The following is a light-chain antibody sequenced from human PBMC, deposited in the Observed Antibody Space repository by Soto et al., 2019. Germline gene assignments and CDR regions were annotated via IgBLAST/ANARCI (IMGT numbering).Light chain of an antibody. CDR1: SSDVGGYNY. J-gene: IGLJ1*01. V-gene: IGLV2-14*01. Sequence: PASMVGPRGHSITISCTGTSSDVGGYNYVSWYQQHPGKAPKLMIYEVSNRPSGVSNRFSGSKSGNTASLTISGLQAEDEADYYCSSYTSSSTLSFGTGTQVTVL. CDR2: EVS. CDR3: SSYTSSSTLS.